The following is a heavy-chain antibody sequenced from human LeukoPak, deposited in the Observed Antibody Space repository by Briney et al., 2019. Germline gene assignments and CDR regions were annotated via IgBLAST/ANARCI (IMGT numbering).Heavy chain of an antibody. Sequence: PSETLSLTCTVSGGSISSSNYYWGWIRQPPGKGLEWIGSIYYSGSTYYNPSLKSRVTISVDTSKNQFSLKLSSVTAADTAVYYCARYSGNYLGAGAEYFQHWGQGTLVTVSS. V-gene: IGHV4-39*01. J-gene: IGHJ1*01. CDR1: GGSISSSNYY. D-gene: IGHD1-26*01. CDR3: ARYSGNYLGAGAEYFQH. CDR2: IYYSGST.